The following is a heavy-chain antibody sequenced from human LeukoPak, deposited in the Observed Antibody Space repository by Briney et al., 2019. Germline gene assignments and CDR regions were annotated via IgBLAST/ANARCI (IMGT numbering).Heavy chain of an antibody. Sequence: GGSLRLSCAASGFTFGSYVMSWVRQAPGKGLEWVSYINHNGKTIYYADSVRGRFTISRDNGKNSLYLQMNSLRDEDTAVYYCERDNDWAFDYWGQGTLSPSPQ. D-gene: IGHD3-9*01. V-gene: IGHV3-48*02. J-gene: IGHJ4*02. CDR1: GFTFGSYV. CDR3: ERDNDWAFDY. CDR2: INHNGKTI.